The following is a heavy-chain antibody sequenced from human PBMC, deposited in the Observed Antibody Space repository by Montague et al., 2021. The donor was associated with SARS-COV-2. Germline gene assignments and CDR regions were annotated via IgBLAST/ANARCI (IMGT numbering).Heavy chain of an antibody. CDR3: DSAPSYSFGFWAY. CDR1: GASSSNYY. Sequence: SETLSLTCAVYGASSSNYYWSWIRQSPGKGLEWVGEINHSGYTDYNPSLESRLTISLDSSKKQFSLKMTSVTAADTAIYYCDSAPSYSFGFWAYWGQGTLVSVSS. CDR2: INHSGYT. V-gene: IGHV4-34*01. J-gene: IGHJ4*02. D-gene: IGHD5-18*01.